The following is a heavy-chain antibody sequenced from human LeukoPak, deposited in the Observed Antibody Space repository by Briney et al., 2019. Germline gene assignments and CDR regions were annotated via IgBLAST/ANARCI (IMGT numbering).Heavy chain of an antibody. CDR1: GGTFSSYA. J-gene: IGHJ3*02. Sequence: GASVKVSCKASGGTFSSYAISWVRQAPGQGLEWMGGIIPIFGTANYAQKFQGRVTITADKSTSTAYMELSSLRSEDTAVYYCARKWLLRRIDAFDIWGQGTMVTVSS. CDR3: ARKWLLRRIDAFDI. V-gene: IGHV1-69*06. D-gene: IGHD3-22*01. CDR2: IIPIFGTA.